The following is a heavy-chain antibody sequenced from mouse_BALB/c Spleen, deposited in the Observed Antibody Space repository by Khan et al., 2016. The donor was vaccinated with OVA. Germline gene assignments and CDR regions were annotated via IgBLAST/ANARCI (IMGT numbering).Heavy chain of an antibody. J-gene: IGHJ2*01. CDR2: ISSGSNTI. CDR1: GFTFSGFG. V-gene: IGHV5-17*02. CDR3: ARADDYYFDY. Sequence: EVELVESGGGLVQPGGSRKLSCAVSGFTFSGFGTHWVRQAPEKGLEWVAYISSGSNTIYYADTVKGRFTITRDNPKNTLFLQMTSLRSEDTAMYYCARADDYYFDYWGQGTTLTVSS. D-gene: IGHD2-13*01.